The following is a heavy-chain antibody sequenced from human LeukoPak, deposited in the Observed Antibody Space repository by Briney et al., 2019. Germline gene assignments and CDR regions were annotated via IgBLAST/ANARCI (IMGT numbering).Heavy chain of an antibody. J-gene: IGHJ5*02. Sequence: GGSLRLSCAASGFTLSDYHMNWVRQAPGKGLEWLSSITTISHYIYYAGAVRGRFTISRDNAKNSLYLQMNSLRGEDTAVYYCARNGGPGTYHQLRYNWFDPWGQGTLVTVSS. CDR1: GFTLSDYH. CDR3: ARNGGPGTYHQLRYNWFDP. D-gene: IGHD3-10*01. V-gene: IGHV3-21*01. CDR2: ITTISHYI.